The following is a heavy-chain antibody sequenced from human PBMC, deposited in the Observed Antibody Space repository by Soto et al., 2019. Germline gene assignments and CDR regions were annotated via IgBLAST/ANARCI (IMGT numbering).Heavy chain of an antibody. Sequence: GASVKVSCKASGYTFTSYDINWVRQATGQGLEWMGWMNPNSGNTGYAQKFQGRVTMTRNTSISTAYMELSSLRSEDTAVYYCARWRRIVVVARHNYYYYGMDVWGQGTTVTVSS. CDR3: ARWRRIVVVARHNYYYYGMDV. D-gene: IGHD2-15*01. J-gene: IGHJ6*02. CDR2: MNPNSGNT. CDR1: GYTFTSYD. V-gene: IGHV1-8*01.